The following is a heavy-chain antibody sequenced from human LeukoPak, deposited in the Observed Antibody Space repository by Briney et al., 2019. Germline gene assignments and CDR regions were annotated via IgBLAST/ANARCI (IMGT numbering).Heavy chain of an antibody. CDR1: GGSISSYY. V-gene: IGHV4-59*01. Sequence: SETLSLTCTVSGGSISSYYWSWIRQTPGKGLEWIGYIYYSGSTNYNPSLKSRVTISVDTSKNQFSLKLSSMTAADTAVYYCAGAAAGWFGGAEYFQHWGQGTLVTVSS. J-gene: IGHJ1*01. CDR3: AGAAAGWFGGAEYFQH. CDR2: IYYSGST. D-gene: IGHD6-13*01.